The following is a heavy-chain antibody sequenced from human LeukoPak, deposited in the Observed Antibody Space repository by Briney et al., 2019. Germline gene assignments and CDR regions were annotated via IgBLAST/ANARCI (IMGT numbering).Heavy chain of an antibody. CDR1: GDSISSTNW. V-gene: IGHV4-4*02. CDR3: ASILHHESWPYFDY. J-gene: IGHJ4*02. CDR2: IYHSEST. D-gene: IGHD2-21*01. Sequence: PSETLSLTCAVSGDSISSTNWWSWVRQPPGKGLEWIGEIYHSESTNYNPSLKSRVTISVDKSKNQFSLRLNSVTAADTAVYYCASILHHESWPYFDYWGQGSLVTVSS.